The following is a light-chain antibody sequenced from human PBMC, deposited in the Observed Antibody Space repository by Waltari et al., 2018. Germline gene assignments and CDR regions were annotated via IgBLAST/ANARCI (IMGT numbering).Light chain of an antibody. J-gene: IGKJ1*01. Sequence: DIVVTQSPDSLAVSLGERVTMNCKSSQSVFETYNNRNYLGWFQQKPGQPPKLLIYWASTRESGVPDRFSGSGSGTDFTLTISSLQAEDVAVYYCQQYYDNWTFGQGTKVEIK. CDR2: WAS. CDR3: QQYYDNWT. CDR1: QSVFETYNNRNY. V-gene: IGKV4-1*01.